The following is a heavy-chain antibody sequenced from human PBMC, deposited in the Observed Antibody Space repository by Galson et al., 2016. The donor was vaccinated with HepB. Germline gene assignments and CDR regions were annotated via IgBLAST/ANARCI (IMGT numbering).Heavy chain of an antibody. J-gene: IGHJ3*01. CDR1: GFGFSDYF. V-gene: IGHV3-11*01. CDR2: ISDTGSSR. CDR3: AREVLFSSGYYDVFDL. Sequence: LRLSCAASGFGFSDYFMSWIRQVPGKGLEWVSFISDTGSSRLYADSVKGRFTISRDTAKDSVYLQMNGLRVEDTAVYYCAREVLFSSGYYDVFDLWGQGTMVTVSP. D-gene: IGHD3-22*01.